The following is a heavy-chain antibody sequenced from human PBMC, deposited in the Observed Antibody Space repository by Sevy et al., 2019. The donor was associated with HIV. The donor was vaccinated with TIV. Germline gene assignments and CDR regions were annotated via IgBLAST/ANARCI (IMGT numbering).Heavy chain of an antibody. D-gene: IGHD6-6*01. Sequence: SETLSLTCTVSGDSISSYYWSWMRQPPGKGLEWIGYIHYSGSTNYNPSLRSRVTISLDTSKSQFSLNLNSVTAADTAVYFCARASGQSTSSRYFDFWGQGTLVTVSS. V-gene: IGHV4-59*01. CDR3: ARASGQSTSSRYFDF. CDR1: GDSISSYY. CDR2: IHYSGST. J-gene: IGHJ4*02.